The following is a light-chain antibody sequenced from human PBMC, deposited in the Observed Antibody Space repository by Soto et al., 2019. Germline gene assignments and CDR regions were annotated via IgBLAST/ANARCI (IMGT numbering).Light chain of an antibody. J-gene: IGLJ3*02. Sequence: QSVLTQSPSASASQGASVKLTCTLSSGHSSYAIAWHQQQPEKGPRYLMKLNSDGSHSKGDGIPDRFSGSSSGAERYLTISSLQSEDEADYYYQTWGTGIRVFGGGTNVTVL. V-gene: IGLV4-69*01. CDR3: QTWGTGIRV. CDR2: LNSDGSH. CDR1: SGHSSYA.